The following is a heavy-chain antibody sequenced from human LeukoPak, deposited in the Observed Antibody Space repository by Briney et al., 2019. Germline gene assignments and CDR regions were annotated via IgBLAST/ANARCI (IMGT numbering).Heavy chain of an antibody. J-gene: IGHJ1*01. CDR3: ARHVSSRFQH. Sequence: GGSLRLSCAASGFTFSSYGMHWVRQAPGKGLEWVAFIRYDGSNKYYADSVKGRFTISRDNSKNTLYLQMNSLRAEDTAVYYCARHVSSRFQHWGQGTLVTVSP. CDR1: GFTFSSYG. D-gene: IGHD6-13*01. V-gene: IGHV3-30*02. CDR2: IRYDGSNK.